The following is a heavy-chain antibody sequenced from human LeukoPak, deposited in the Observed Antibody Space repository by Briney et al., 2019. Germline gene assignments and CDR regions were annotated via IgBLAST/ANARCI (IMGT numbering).Heavy chain of an antibody. Sequence: SQTLSLTCTVSGGSISSGAYYWDWIRQPPGKGLEWIVYIYYSGSTYNNPSLKRRATISVDTSKNQFSLKLSSVTAAPTALSFCAANNRFGELFVFDYWGQGTLVTVSS. CDR3: AANNRFGELFVFDY. CDR1: GGSISSGAYY. CDR2: IYYSGST. D-gene: IGHD3-10*01. J-gene: IGHJ4*02. V-gene: IGHV4-30-4*08.